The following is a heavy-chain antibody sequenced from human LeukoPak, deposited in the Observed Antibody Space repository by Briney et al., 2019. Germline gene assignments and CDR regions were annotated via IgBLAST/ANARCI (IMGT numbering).Heavy chain of an antibody. Sequence: GGSLRLSCAASGFTFTSDGMSWVRQAPGKGLEWVSALSGSGSTTYYADSVKGRFTISRDNSKNTLFLEMNSLRVEDTAVYYCAKAGYTSSWPLDYWGQGTQVTVSS. CDR3: AKAGYTSSWPLDY. V-gene: IGHV3-23*01. CDR1: GFTFTSDG. J-gene: IGHJ4*02. D-gene: IGHD6-13*01. CDR2: LSGSGSTT.